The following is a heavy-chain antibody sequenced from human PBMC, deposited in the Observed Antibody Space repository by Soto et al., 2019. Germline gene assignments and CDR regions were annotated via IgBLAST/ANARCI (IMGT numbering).Heavy chain of an antibody. CDR3: ATRMTTAPY. Sequence: EVRLVQSGGGLVQPGGSLRLSCAASLFIVSDNYMSWVRQAPGKGLEWVSLIYSGGGTDYAESVKGRFTISRDNSKNTLYLQMNSLKAEDTGIYYWATRMTTAPYWGQGTVVTVSS. V-gene: IGHV3-66*01. J-gene: IGHJ4*02. CDR1: LFIVSDNY. CDR2: IYSGGGT. D-gene: IGHD4-17*01.